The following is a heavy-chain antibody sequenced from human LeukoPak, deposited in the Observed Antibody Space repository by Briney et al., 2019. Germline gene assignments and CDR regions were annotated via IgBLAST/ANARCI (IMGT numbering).Heavy chain of an antibody. J-gene: IGHJ4*02. D-gene: IGHD6-13*01. CDR1: GGSSSGYY. CDR3: ARVIAAAGSV. V-gene: IGHV4-34*01. Sequence: PSETLSLTCAVYGGSSSGYYWSWIRQPPGKGLEWIGEINHSGSTNYNPSLKSRVTISVDTSKNQFSLKLSSVTAADTAVYYCARVIAAAGSVWGQGTLVTVSS. CDR2: INHSGST.